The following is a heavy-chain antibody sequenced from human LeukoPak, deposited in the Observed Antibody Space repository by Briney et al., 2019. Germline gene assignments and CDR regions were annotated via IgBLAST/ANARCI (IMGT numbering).Heavy chain of an antibody. Sequence: PGGSLRLSCVVSGFSFSDSHMTWIRQTPGKGLESLAYISGSGHDIYYTDSVNGRFTVSRDNARNSLYLDMDSLTADDSAIYYCAAWGESSSNYWGQGILVTVSS. CDR2: ISGSGHDI. CDR3: AAWGESSSNY. J-gene: IGHJ4*02. CDR1: GFSFSDSH. D-gene: IGHD3-16*01. V-gene: IGHV3-11*04.